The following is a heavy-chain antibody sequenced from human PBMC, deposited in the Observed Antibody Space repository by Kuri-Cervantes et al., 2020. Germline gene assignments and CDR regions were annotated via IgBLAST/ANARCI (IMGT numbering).Heavy chain of an antibody. CDR2: ISGSGGST. CDR1: GFTFNSYA. Sequence: GGSLRLSCAASGFTFNSYAMSWVRQAPGKGLEWVSAISGSGGSTYYAESAKGRFTISRDNSKNTLYLQMNSLRAEDTAVYYCAKDLDIVATATFDYWGQGTLVTVSS. CDR3: AKDLDIVATATFDY. D-gene: IGHD5-12*01. J-gene: IGHJ4*02. V-gene: IGHV3-23*01.